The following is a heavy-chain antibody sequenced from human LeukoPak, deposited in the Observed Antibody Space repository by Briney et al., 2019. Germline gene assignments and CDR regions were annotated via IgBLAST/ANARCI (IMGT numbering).Heavy chain of an antibody. J-gene: IGHJ4*02. CDR1: GYSINSGYY. V-gene: IGHV4-38-2*01. Sequence: PSETLSPTCAVSGYSINSGYYWGWIRQPPGKGLEWIGSIYHSGSTYYNPSLKSRVTISVDTSKNQFSLKLSSVTAADTAVYYCARHGGSGSYVGYWGQGTLVTVSS. CDR2: IYHSGST. D-gene: IGHD3-10*01. CDR3: ARHGGSGSYVGY.